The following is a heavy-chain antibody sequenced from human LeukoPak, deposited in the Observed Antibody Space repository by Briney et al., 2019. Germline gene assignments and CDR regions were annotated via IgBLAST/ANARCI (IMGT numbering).Heavy chain of an antibody. J-gene: IGHJ4*02. CDR1: GFTFSSYA. CDR3: ARDYYDSSGYYYDY. Sequence: PGGSLRLSCAASGFTFSSYAMHWVRQAPGKGLEWVAVISYDGSNKYYADSVKGRFTISRGNSKNTLYLQMNSLRAEDTAVYYCARDYYDSSGYYYDYWGQGTLVTVSS. D-gene: IGHD3-22*01. V-gene: IGHV3-30-3*01. CDR2: ISYDGSNK.